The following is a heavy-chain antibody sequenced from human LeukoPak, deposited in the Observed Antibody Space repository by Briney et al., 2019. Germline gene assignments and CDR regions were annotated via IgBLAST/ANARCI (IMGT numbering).Heavy chain of an antibody. CDR2: ISYDGSNK. CDR1: GFIFRLFC. V-gene: IGHV3-30*18. CDR3: AKTPFGVVILFDY. J-gene: IGHJ4*02. Sequence: GGTLGLSRAASGFIFRLFCMHWVRHARSKGWGGVAVISYDGSNKYYADSVKGRLTISRDNSKNTLYLQMNSLRAEDTAVYYCAKTPFGVVILFDYWGQGTLVTVSS. D-gene: IGHD3-3*01.